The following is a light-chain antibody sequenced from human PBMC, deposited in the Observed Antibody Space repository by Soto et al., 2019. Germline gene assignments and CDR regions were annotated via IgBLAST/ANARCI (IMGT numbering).Light chain of an antibody. V-gene: IGKV1-5*01. Sequence: DIQMTQSPSTLSSSLLYIFTITFRASRSISNWLAWYQQKPGKAPKLLIYGASTLQSGVPSRFSGSGSGTEFTLTISSLQPDDFATYYCQQYNSYSRTFGQGTKVDI. CDR3: QQYNSYSRT. CDR2: GAS. J-gene: IGKJ1*01. CDR1: RSISNW.